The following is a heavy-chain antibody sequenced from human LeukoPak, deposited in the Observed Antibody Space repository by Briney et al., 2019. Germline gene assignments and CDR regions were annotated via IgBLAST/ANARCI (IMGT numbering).Heavy chain of an antibody. V-gene: IGHV4-4*07. CDR2: IHTSGST. Sequence: VKPSETLSLTCTASGGSISNYHWSWIRQPAGKGLEWIGQIHTSGSTNYNPPLKSRVSMSIDTTEDQVSLTIRSVTAADTAFYYCARRDISSGWSFDYWGQGTLVTVSS. D-gene: IGHD6-19*01. CDR1: GGSISNYH. CDR3: ARRDISSGWSFDY. J-gene: IGHJ4*02.